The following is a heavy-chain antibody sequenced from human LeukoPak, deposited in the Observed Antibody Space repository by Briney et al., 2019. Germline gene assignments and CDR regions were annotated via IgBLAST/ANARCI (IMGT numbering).Heavy chain of an antibody. CDR2: INPKTGGT. V-gene: IGHV1-2*02. Sequence: GASVKVSCKASGYTFTGYYMHWVRQAPGQGLEWMGWINPKTGGTNYAQKFQGRVTMTRDTSISTAYMELSRLRSDDTAVYYCARDSLYEGSGIYFTVRKYLPEVMDVGGQGTTATVSS. J-gene: IGHJ6*02. D-gene: IGHD3-10*01. CDR3: ARDSLYEGSGIYFTVRKYLPEVMDV. CDR1: GYTFTGYY.